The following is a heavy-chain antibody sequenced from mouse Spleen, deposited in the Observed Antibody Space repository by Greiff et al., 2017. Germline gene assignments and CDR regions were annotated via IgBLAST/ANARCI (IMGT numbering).Heavy chain of an antibody. CDR1: GYSITSGYY. CDR2: ISYDGSN. Sequence: EVQLQQSGPGLVKPSQSLSLTCSVTGYSITSGYYWNWIRQFPGNKLEWMGYISYDGSNNYNPSLKNRISITRDTSKNQFFLKLNSVTTEDTATYYCARAYYSNYVHWGQGTTLTVSS. D-gene: IGHD2-5*01. J-gene: IGHJ2*01. V-gene: IGHV3-6*01. CDR3: ARAYYSNYVH.